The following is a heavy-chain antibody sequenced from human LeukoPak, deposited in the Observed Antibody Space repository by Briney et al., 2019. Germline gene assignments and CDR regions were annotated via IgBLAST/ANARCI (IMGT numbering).Heavy chain of an antibody. V-gene: IGHV1-2*02. CDR1: GYRFNTHG. CDR2: INPNSGGT. CDR3: ARDLAVADNRDY. D-gene: IGHD6-19*01. Sequence: ASVKVSCKASGYRFNTHGNSWVRQAPGQGLGWMGWINPNSGGTNYAQKFQGRVTMTRDTSISTAYMELSRLRSDDTAVYYCARDLAVADNRDYWGQGTLVTVSS. J-gene: IGHJ4*02.